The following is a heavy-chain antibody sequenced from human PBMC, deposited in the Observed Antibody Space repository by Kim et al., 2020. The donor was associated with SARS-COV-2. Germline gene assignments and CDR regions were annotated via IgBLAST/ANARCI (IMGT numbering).Heavy chain of an antibody. D-gene: IGHD6-13*01. Sequence: SQTLSLTCAISGDSVSSNSAAWNWIRQSPSRGLEWLGRTYYRSKWYNDYAVSVKSRITINPDTSKNQFSLQLNSVTPEDTAVYYCARARRQLAGGIYYYYYYGMDVWGQGTTVTVSS. J-gene: IGHJ6*02. CDR3: ARARRQLAGGIYYYYYYGMDV. CDR2: TYYRSKWYN. V-gene: IGHV6-1*01. CDR1: GDSVSSNSAA.